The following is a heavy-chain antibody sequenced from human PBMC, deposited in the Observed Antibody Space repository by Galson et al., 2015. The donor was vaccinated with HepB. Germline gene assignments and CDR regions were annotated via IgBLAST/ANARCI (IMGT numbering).Heavy chain of an antibody. CDR2: INPDGSKL. Sequence: SLRLSCAASGFTFRPSWMVWVRQAPGKGLEWVATINPDGSKLGYLDSVRGRFTISRDNAQNSLFLHMNSLTAEDTAVYYCARDRAYSPFDCWGQGTLVTVPS. J-gene: IGHJ4*02. D-gene: IGHD2-15*01. V-gene: IGHV3-7*01. CDR1: GFTFRPSW. CDR3: ARDRAYSPFDC.